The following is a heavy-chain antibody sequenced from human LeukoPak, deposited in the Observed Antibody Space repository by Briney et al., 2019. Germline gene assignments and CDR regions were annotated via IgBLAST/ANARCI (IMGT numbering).Heavy chain of an antibody. CDR1: GGSISSSSYY. V-gene: IGHV4-39*01. CDR2: IYYSGST. CDR3: ARQWSYSSGWYPNWFDP. D-gene: IGHD6-19*01. J-gene: IGHJ5*02. Sequence: SETLSLTCTVSGGSISSSSYYWGWIRQPPGKGLEWIGSIYYSGSTYYNPSLKSRVTISVDTSKNQFSLKLSSVTAADTAVYYCARQWSYSSGWYPNWFDPWGQGTLVTVSS.